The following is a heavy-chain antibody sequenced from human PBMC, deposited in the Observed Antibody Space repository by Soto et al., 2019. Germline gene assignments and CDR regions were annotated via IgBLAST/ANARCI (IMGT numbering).Heavy chain of an antibody. Sequence: GASVKVSCKASGYTFTSYDISWVRQAPGQGLEWMGWISAYNGNTNYAQKLQGRVTMTTDTSTSTAYMELRSLRSDDTAVYYCARDYRPYCSSTSCYFWFDPWGQGTLVTVSS. CDR3: ARDYRPYCSSTSCYFWFDP. CDR2: ISAYNGNT. CDR1: GYTFTSYD. J-gene: IGHJ5*02. D-gene: IGHD2-2*01. V-gene: IGHV1-18*01.